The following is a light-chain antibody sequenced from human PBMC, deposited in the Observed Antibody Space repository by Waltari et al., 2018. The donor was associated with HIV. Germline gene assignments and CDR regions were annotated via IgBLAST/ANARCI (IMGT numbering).Light chain of an antibody. CDR2: DVS. CDR1: SSDVGGYKS. CDR3: TSYTSSSGYV. Sequence: QSALTQPASVSGSPGQSITISCTGTSSDVGGYKSVSWDQQHPGKAPKFMIYDVSNRPSGVSNRFSGSKSGNTSSLTISGLEAEDEADYYCTSYTSSSGYVFGTGTKVTVL. J-gene: IGLJ1*01. V-gene: IGLV2-14*01.